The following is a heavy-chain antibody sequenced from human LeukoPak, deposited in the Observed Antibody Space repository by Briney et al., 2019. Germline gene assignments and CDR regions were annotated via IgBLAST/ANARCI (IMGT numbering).Heavy chain of an antibody. Sequence: SETLSLTCSVSGGSISSYYWSWIRQPPGKGLEWIGYIYDSVFTKYIPSLKSRVTISVDTSKNQFSLRLSSVTAADTAVYYCARHVPYYDSDFSAWGMDVWGQGTTVTVSS. CDR1: GGSISSYY. D-gene: IGHD3-16*01. CDR3: ARHVPYYDSDFSAWGMDV. J-gene: IGHJ6*02. CDR2: IYDSVFT. V-gene: IGHV4-59*08.